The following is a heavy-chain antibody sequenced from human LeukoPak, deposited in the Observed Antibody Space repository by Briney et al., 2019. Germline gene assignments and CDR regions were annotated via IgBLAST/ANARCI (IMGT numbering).Heavy chain of an antibody. J-gene: IGHJ4*02. CDR3: ARGSYSYGYFDY. Sequence: SETLSLTCTVSGGSISSYYWSWIRQPPGKGLEWIGYIYYSGSTNYNPSLKSRVTISVDTSKNQFSLKLSSVTAADTAMYYCARGSYSYGYFDYWGQGTLVTVSS. V-gene: IGHV4-59*01. D-gene: IGHD5-18*01. CDR2: IYYSGST. CDR1: GGSISSYY.